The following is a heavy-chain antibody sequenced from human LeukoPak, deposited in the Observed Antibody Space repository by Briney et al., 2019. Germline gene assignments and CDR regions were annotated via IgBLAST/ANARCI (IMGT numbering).Heavy chain of an antibody. J-gene: IGHJ3*02. Sequence: PSETLSLTCTVSGGSLSSGSYYWGWIRQPPGKGLEWIWSMYYNGNTYYNPSLKSRVTISVDTSKNHFSLRLSSVTAADTAVYYCATIAPGTHAFDMWGQGTTVTVSP. CDR2: MYYNGNT. CDR3: ATIAPGTHAFDM. D-gene: IGHD2-21*01. CDR1: GGSLSSGSYY. V-gene: IGHV4-39*02.